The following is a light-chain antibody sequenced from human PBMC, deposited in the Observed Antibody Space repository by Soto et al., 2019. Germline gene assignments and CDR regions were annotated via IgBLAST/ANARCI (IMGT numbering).Light chain of an antibody. CDR3: QLYNRNTWS. CDR2: GAS. Sequence: DIQMTQSPSTLSASVGGRFTITCRASQSVGTWVAWYQQKPWKAPKLLIYGASNLESGVPSRFSGSGSGTEFTLTITTLQPDDFATYFCQLYNRNTWSFGPGTKVDIK. J-gene: IGKJ1*01. V-gene: IGKV1-5*01. CDR1: QSVGTW.